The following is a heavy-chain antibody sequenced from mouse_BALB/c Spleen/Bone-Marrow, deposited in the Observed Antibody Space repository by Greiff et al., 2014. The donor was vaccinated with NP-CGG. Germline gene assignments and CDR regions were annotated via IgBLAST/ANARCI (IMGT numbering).Heavy chain of an antibody. V-gene: IGHV2-2*02. Sequence: VKLVESGPGLVQPSQSLSITCTVSGFSLTSYGVHWVRQSPGKGLEWLGVIWSGGSTDYNAAFISRLSISKDNSKSQVFFKMNSLQVNDTAIYYCAGITTALAYWGQGTLVTVSA. CDR2: IWSGGST. CDR3: AGITTALAY. D-gene: IGHD1-2*01. CDR1: GFSLTSYG. J-gene: IGHJ3*01.